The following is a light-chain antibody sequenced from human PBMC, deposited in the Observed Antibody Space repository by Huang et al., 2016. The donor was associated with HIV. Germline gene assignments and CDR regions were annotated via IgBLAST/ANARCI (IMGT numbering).Light chain of an antibody. CDR2: LAY. V-gene: IGKV2-28*01. CDR1: PTLLHGSAYNY. CDR3: MQTLQTPFT. J-gene: IGKJ2*01. Sequence: DIVVTQSPLSLPVTPGELASISCRSSPTLLHGSAYNYLDCYLQKPGQSPQLLIYLAYNRAAGGPERFSGSGSGTDFTLEISRVEPEDVGGYYCMQTLQTPFTFGQGTRVEI.